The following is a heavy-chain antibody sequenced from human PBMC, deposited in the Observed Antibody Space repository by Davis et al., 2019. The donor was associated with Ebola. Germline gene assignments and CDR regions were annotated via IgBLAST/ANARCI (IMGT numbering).Heavy chain of an antibody. Sequence: PGGSLRLSCEASGFTFSSFAMSWVRQAPGKGLEWVSSQSGSAAATYYAASVKGRFTISRDNSKNSLYLDMRSLRADDTAVYYCATNCSGATCYSGGDYWDQGALVTVSS. CDR2: QSGSAAAT. V-gene: IGHV3-23*01. CDR3: ATNCSGATCYSGGDY. CDR1: GFTFSSFA. J-gene: IGHJ4*02. D-gene: IGHD2-2*01.